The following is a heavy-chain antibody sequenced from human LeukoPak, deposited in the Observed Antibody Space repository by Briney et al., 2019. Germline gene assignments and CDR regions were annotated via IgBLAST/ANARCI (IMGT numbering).Heavy chain of an antibody. D-gene: IGHD6-19*01. CDR1: GGSISSGDFY. V-gene: IGHV4-31*03. CDR3: ARALGTGWSQKE. CDR2: IYYSGTT. Sequence: PSQTLSLTCTVSGGSISSGDFYWSWIRQHPGKVLEWIGYIYYSGTTYYSPSLKSRVTISLDTSKNQFSLKLSSVTAADTAVYYCARALGTGWSQKEWRQGTLVTVSS. J-gene: IGHJ4*02.